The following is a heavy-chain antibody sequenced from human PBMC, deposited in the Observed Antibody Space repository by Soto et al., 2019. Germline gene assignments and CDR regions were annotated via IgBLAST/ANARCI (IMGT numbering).Heavy chain of an antibody. CDR3: ARSQGNGYAIDHYYSYGMDV. J-gene: IGHJ6*02. V-gene: IGHV3-23*01. D-gene: IGHD5-12*01. CDR1: GFTFSSYA. CDR2: ISGSGGST. Sequence: GRSRRLSCAASGFTFSSYAMSCVRQAPGKGLEWVSAISGSGGSTYYTDSGKGRFTISRDNAKKTLYLQMNSLRAEDTAVYYCARSQGNGYAIDHYYSYGMDVWGQGTTVTVSS.